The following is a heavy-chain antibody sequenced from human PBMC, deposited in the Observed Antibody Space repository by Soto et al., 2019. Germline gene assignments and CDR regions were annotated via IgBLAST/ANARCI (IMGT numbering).Heavy chain of an antibody. V-gene: IGHV4-4*02. Sequence: LTSLSQPPGKGLEWIGEIYHRGTTTYNPSLKSRVTISLDKSKNQFSLNLSSVTAADSAVYYCARGTVMPSSFD. D-gene: IGHD3-16*01. CDR3: ARGTVMPSSFD. J-gene: IGHJ4*01. CDR2: IYHRGTT.